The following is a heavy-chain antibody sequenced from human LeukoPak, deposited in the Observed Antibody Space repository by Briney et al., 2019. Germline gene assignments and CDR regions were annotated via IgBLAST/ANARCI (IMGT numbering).Heavy chain of an antibody. CDR3: ARLLYYYGMDV. Sequence: SVKVSCEASGGTFSSYAISWVRQAPGQGLEWMGRIIPILGIANYAQKFQGRVTITADKSTSTAYMELSSLRSEDTAVYYCARLLYYYGMDVWGQGTTVTVSS. CDR2: IIPILGIA. CDR1: GGTFSSYA. V-gene: IGHV1-69*04. J-gene: IGHJ6*02.